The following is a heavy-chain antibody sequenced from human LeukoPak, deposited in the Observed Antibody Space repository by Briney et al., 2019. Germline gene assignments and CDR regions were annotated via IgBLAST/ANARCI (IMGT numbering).Heavy chain of an antibody. V-gene: IGHV4-31*03. CDR1: GGSISSCGYY. CDR3: ARDVASSGYYRGYYYMDV. Sequence: PSETLSLTCTVPGGSISSCGYYWSWIRQHLGKGLEWIGYIYYSGSTFYNPSLKSRITISVDTSKNQFSLRLSSVTAADTAVYYCARDVASSGYYRGYYYMDVWGKGTTVIVSS. D-gene: IGHD3-22*01. CDR2: IYYSGST. J-gene: IGHJ6*03.